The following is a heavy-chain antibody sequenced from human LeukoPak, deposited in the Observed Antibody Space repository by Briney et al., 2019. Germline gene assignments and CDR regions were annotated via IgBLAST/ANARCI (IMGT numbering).Heavy chain of an antibody. D-gene: IGHD5-24*01. J-gene: IGHJ5*02. Sequence: QTLTLTCTFSGFSLSTSGMCVSWIRQPPGKALDWLARIDWDDDKYYSTSLKTRLTISKDTSKNQVVLTMTNMDPVDTATYYCARIRMATPRDSWYDPWGQGTLVTVSS. CDR3: ARIRMATPRDSWYDP. V-gene: IGHV2-70*11. CDR2: IDWDDDK. CDR1: GFSLSTSGMC.